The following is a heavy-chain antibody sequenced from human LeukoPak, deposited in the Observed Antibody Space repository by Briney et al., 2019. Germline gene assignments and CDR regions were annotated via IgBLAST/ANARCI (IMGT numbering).Heavy chain of an antibody. CDR2: INPNSGGT. Sequence: ASVKVSCKASGYTFTGYYMYWVRQAPGQGLEWMGWINPNSGGTDYAQKFQGRVTMTRDTSISTGYMELSRLRSDDTAVYYCATLVIAVAGGFGDYWGQGTLVTVSS. V-gene: IGHV1-2*02. D-gene: IGHD6-19*01. CDR3: ATLVIAVAGGFGDY. J-gene: IGHJ4*02. CDR1: GYTFTGYY.